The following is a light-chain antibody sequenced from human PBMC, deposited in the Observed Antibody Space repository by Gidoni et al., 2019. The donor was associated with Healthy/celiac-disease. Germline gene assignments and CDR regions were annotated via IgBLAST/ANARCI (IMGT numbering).Light chain of an antibody. CDR3: QQYYNYPLT. J-gene: IGKJ4*01. Sequence: AIRMTQSPSSFSASTGDRVTITCRASQGISSYLAWYQQKPGKAPKLLIYAASTFQSGVPSRFSGSGSGTDFTLTISCLQSEDFATYYCQQYYNYPLTFGGGTKVEIK. V-gene: IGKV1-8*01. CDR1: QGISSY. CDR2: AAS.